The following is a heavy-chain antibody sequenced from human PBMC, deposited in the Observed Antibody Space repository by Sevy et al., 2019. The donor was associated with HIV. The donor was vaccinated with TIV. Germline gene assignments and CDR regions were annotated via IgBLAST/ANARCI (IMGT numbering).Heavy chain of an antibody. CDR1: GFTFSSYA. V-gene: IGHV3-30-3*01. Sequence: GGSLRLSCAASGFTFSSYAMHWVRQAPGKGLEWVAVISYDGSNKYYADSVKGRFTISRDNSKNTLYLQMNSLRAEDTAVYYCARDHDDSSGHDALDIWGQGTMVTVSS. CDR3: ARDHDDSSGHDALDI. J-gene: IGHJ3*02. D-gene: IGHD3-22*01. CDR2: ISYDGSNK.